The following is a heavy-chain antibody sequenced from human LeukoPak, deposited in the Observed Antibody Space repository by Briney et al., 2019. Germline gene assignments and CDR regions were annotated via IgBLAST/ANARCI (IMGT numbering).Heavy chain of an antibody. CDR3: ATGRAAAGSLGY. Sequence: PSETLSLTCTVSGGSISSYYWSWIRQPPGKGLEWIGYIYYSGSTNYNPSLKSRVTISVDTSKNQFSLKLSSVTAADTAVYYCATGRAAAGSLGYWGQGILVTVSS. CDR1: GGSISSYY. CDR2: IYYSGST. V-gene: IGHV4-59*01. D-gene: IGHD6-25*01. J-gene: IGHJ4*02.